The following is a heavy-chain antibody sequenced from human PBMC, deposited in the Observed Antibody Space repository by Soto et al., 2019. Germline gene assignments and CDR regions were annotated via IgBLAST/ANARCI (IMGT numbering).Heavy chain of an antibody. D-gene: IGHD4-17*01. CDR3: ARDPYPSTTMTIMDY. Sequence: GGSLRLSCAASGFTFSSYAMNWVRQAPGKWLEWIAWISSSSSSIYYANSVRGRFTISRDNANNSLYLQMNSLRDEDTAVYYCARDPYPSTTMTIMDYWGRGXLVTVSS. CDR2: ISSSSSSI. J-gene: IGHJ4*02. CDR1: GFTFSSYA. V-gene: IGHV3-48*02.